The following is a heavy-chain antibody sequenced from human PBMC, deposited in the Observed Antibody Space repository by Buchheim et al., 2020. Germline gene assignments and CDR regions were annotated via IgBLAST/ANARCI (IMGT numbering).Heavy chain of an antibody. CDR2: ISNDGSNK. CDR3: AKDKYNYVLQLNGMGV. V-gene: IGHV3-30*18. J-gene: IGHJ6*02. D-gene: IGHD5-18*01. Sequence: QVQLVESGGGVVQPGRSLRLSCEASGFIFSRYGMHWVRQAPGKGLEWVAVISNDGSNKYYAESVKGRFTISRDNSKNTLYLQMNSLRAEDTAVYYCAKDKYNYVLQLNGMGVWGQGTT. CDR1: GFIFSRYG.